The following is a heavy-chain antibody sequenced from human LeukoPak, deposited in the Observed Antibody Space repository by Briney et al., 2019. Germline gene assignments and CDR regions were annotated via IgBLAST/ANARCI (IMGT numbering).Heavy chain of an antibody. CDR2: INPNSGGT. CDR1: GGTFSSYA. V-gene: IGHV1-2*02. J-gene: IGHJ5*02. D-gene: IGHD4-11*01. CDR3: ARRTTVTNWFDP. Sequence: RASVKVSCKASGGTFSSYAISWVRQAPGQGLEWMGWINPNSGGTNYAQKFQGRVTMTRDTSISTAYMELSRLRSDDTAVYYCARRTTVTNWFDPWGQGTLVTVSS.